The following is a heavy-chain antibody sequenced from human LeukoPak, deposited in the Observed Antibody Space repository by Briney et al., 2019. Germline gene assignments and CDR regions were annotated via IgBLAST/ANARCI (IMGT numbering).Heavy chain of an antibody. D-gene: IGHD5-18*01. CDR3: ARGPWVGYSYGYGNVDY. Sequence: GGSLRLSCAASGFTFSSYAMHWVRQAPGKGLEWVAVISYDGSNKYYADSVKGRFTTSRDNSKNTLYLQINSLRAEDTAVYYCARGPWVGYSYGYGNVDYWGQGTLVTVSS. V-gene: IGHV3-30-3*01. CDR1: GFTFSSYA. J-gene: IGHJ4*02. CDR2: ISYDGSNK.